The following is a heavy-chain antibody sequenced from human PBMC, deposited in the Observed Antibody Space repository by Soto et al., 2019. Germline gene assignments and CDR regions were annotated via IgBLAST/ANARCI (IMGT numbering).Heavy chain of an antibody. J-gene: IGHJ6*02. CDR1: GFTFNNFA. CDR3: ARDTRTGFCSGVSCYYYGMDV. CDR2: ISSSETYI. V-gene: IGHV3-21*01. Sequence: EKKLVESGGGLVKPGGSPRLSCEASGFTFNNFAMNWVRQAPGKGLEWVSSISSSETYIYYADSVRGRFTISRDNAKNSLYLQMNSLRAEDTAVYYCARDTRTGFCSGVSCYYYGMDVWGQGTTVTVSS. D-gene: IGHD2-15*01.